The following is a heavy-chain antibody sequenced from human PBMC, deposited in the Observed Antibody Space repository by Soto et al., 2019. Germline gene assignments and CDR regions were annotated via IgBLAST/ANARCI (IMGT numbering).Heavy chain of an antibody. CDR1: GYTFTRYG. Sequence: QGQLVQSGAEVKKPGASVKVSCKASGYTFTRYGISWVRQAPGQGLEWMGWISGYNGDTKYAQKFQGRVTMTVDTSKTTADMELESPTSDDRGVNYCGENGPPPLYLHRMDVRGQGATVPVSS. J-gene: IGHJ6*02. D-gene: IGHD3-16*01. CDR3: GENGPPPLYLHRMDV. CDR2: ISGYNGDT. V-gene: IGHV1-18*01.